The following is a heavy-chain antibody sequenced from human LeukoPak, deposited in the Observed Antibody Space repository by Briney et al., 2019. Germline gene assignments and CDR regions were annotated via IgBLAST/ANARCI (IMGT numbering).Heavy chain of an antibody. CDR1: GGSITSYY. D-gene: IGHD3-22*01. CDR2: IFISEST. Sequence: SETLSLTCTVSGGSITSYYWSWVRQPAGKGLEWIGRIFISESTNYNPSLKSRVTMSVDTSKNQFSLKLSSVTAADTAVYYCARRSASGYYLYFDYWGQGTLVTVSS. V-gene: IGHV4-4*07. J-gene: IGHJ4*02. CDR3: ARRSASGYYLYFDY.